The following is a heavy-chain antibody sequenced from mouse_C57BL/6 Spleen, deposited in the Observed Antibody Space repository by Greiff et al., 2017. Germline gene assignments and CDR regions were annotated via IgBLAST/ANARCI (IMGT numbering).Heavy chain of an antibody. V-gene: IGHV1-72*01. J-gene: IGHJ1*03. CDR3: ARFYCYGSYWYFDV. CDR1: GYTFTSYW. Sequence: VQLQQPGAELVKPGASVKLSCKASGYTFTSYWMHWVKQRPGRGLEWIGRIDPNSGGTKYNEKFKSKATLTVDKPSSTAYIQLSSLTSEDSAVYYCARFYCYGSYWYFDVWGTGTTVTVSS. CDR2: IDPNSGGT. D-gene: IGHD1-1*01.